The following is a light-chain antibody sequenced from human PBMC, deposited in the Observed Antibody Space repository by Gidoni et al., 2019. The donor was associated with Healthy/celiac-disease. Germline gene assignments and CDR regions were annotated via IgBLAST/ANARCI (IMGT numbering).Light chain of an antibody. CDR1: QSVRSSY. Sequence: IVLTQSPGTLSLSPGERATLSCRASQSVRSSYLAWYQQKPGQAPRLLIYGASSRATSIPDRCRGSGCGTDFTLTISRLEPEDFAVYYCQQYGSSPEYTFGQGTKLEIK. J-gene: IGKJ2*01. CDR2: GAS. CDR3: QQYGSSPEYT. V-gene: IGKV3-20*01.